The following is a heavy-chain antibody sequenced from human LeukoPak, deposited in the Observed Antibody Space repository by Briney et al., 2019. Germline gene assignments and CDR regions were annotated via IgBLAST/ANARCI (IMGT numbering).Heavy chain of an antibody. CDR1: GGSVSSGNYY. D-gene: IGHD2-2*01. CDR2: IYYSGST. V-gene: IGHV4-61*01. Sequence: SETLSLTCAVSGGSVSSGNYYWSWIRQPPGKGLEWIGYIYYSGSTNYNPSLKSRVTISVDTSKNQFSLKLSSVTAADTAVYYCANGVVPTGDYFDYWGQGTLVTVSS. J-gene: IGHJ4*02. CDR3: ANGVVPTGDYFDY.